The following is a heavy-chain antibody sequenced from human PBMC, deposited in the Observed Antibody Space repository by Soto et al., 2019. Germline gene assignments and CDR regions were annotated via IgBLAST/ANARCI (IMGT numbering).Heavy chain of an antibody. CDR1: GGSISTYY. J-gene: IGHJ4*02. D-gene: IGHD2-8*01. V-gene: IGHV4-59*08. CDR2: IYYGGSA. CDR3: ARGGHCTDGVCSALDF. Sequence: QVQLQESGPGLVKPSETLSLTCTVSGGSISTYYWSWIRQPPGKGLEWIGYIYYGGSANYNPSLKSRVTISVATSKKQFSLNLRSVTVADTAVYYCARGGHCTDGVCSALDFWGQGTLVTVSS.